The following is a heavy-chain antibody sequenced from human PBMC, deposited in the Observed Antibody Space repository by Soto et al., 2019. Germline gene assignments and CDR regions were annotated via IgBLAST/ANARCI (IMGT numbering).Heavy chain of an antibody. D-gene: IGHD3-10*01. J-gene: IGHJ5*02. V-gene: IGHV3-21*04. CDR1: GFTFSSYS. Sequence: GGSLRLSCAASGFTFSSYSMNWVRQAPGKGLEWVSSISSSSSYIYYADSVKGRFTISRDNAKNSLYLQMNSLRAEDTAVYYCATIPPQYGEPPQFDPWGQGTLVTVSS. CDR3: ATIPPQYGEPPQFDP. CDR2: ISSSSSYI.